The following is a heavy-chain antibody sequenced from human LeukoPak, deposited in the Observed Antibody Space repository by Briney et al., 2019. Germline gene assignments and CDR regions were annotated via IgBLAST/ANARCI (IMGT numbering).Heavy chain of an antibody. CDR3: ARGPMDCSGGSCYFDY. Sequence: GGSLRLSCAASGFTFSSYSMNWVRQAPGKGLEWVSYISSSSSTRYYADSVKGRFTISRDNAKNSLYLQMNSLRAEDTAVYYCARGPMDCSGGSCYFDYWGQGTLVTVSS. V-gene: IGHV3-48*01. CDR1: GFTFSSYS. J-gene: IGHJ4*02. CDR2: ISSSSSTR. D-gene: IGHD2-15*01.